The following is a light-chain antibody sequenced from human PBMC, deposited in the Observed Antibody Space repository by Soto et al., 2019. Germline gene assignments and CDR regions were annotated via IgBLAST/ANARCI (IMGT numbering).Light chain of an antibody. Sequence: QSVLTQPASVSGSPGQSITISCTGTSSDVGGYNYVCWYQQHPGKAPNLMIYDVSNRPSGVSNRFSGSKSGNTASLTISGLQAEDEADYYCSSYTSSSTLVFGGGTQLTVL. CDR1: SSDVGGYNY. CDR3: SSYTSSSTLV. J-gene: IGLJ2*01. CDR2: DVS. V-gene: IGLV2-14*01.